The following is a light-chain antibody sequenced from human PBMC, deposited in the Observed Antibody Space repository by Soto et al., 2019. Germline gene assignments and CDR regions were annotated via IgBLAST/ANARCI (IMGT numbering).Light chain of an antibody. CDR3: VRYMGSGIVV. V-gene: IGLV8-61*01. CDR2: RTN. Sequence: QTVVTQEPSFSVSPGGTVTLTFGLSSGSVSTSYYPSWYQQTPGQAPRTLIYRTNTRSSGVPDRFSGAILGEKAALTRTGAQADDESDYYCVRYMGSGIVVFGGGTKLTVL. J-gene: IGLJ2*01. CDR1: SGSVSTSYY.